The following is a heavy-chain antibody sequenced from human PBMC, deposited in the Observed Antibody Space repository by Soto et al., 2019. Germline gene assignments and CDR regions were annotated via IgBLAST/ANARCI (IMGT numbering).Heavy chain of an antibody. CDR3: ARVYRSSGWDHNWFDP. CDR1: GGSISSSSYY. D-gene: IGHD6-19*01. J-gene: IGHJ5*02. Sequence: SETLSLTCTVSGGSISSSSYYWGWIRQPPGKGLEWIGSIYYSGSTYYNPSLKSRVTISVDTSKNQFSLKLSSVTAADTAVYYCARVYRSSGWDHNWFDPWGQGTLVT. CDR2: IYYSGST. V-gene: IGHV4-39*01.